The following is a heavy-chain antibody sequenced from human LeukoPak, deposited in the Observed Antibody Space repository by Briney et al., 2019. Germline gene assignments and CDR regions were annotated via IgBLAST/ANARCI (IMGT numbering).Heavy chain of an antibody. V-gene: IGHV4-59*01. CDR3: ARASLLGATSVSDAFDI. J-gene: IGHJ3*02. CDR2: IYYSGST. CDR1: GGSISSYY. D-gene: IGHD1-26*01. Sequence: PSETLSLTCTVSGGSISSYYWSWIRQPPGKGLEWIGYIYYSGSTNYNPSLKSRVTISVDTSKNQFSLKLSSVTAADTAVYYCARASLLGATSVSDAFDIWGQGTMVTVSS.